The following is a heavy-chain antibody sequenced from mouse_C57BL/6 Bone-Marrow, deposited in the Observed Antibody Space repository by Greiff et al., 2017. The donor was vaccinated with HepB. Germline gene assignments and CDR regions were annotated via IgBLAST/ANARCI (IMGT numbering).Heavy chain of an antibody. CDR2: ISSGSSTI. V-gene: IGHV5-17*01. CDR3: ARGYYYGSSPFAY. D-gene: IGHD1-1*01. J-gene: IGHJ3*01. Sequence: EVQVVESGGGLVKPGGSLKLSCAASGFTFSDYGMHWVRQAPEKGLEWVAYISSGSSTIYYADTVKGRFNISRDNAKNTLFLQMTSLRSEDTAMYYCARGYYYGSSPFAYWGQGTLVTVSA. CDR1: GFTFSDYG.